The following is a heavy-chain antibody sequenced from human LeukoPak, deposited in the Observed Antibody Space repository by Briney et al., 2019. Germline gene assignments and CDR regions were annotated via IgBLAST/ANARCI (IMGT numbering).Heavy chain of an antibody. CDR3: ARPRQQLQFDAFDI. Sequence: GESLKISCKGFGYSFTNHWIAWVRQMSGKGLEWMGIIYPGDSDTRYSPSFQGQVTISADKSITTAYLQWSSLKASDTAMHYCARPRQQLQFDAFDIWGQGTMVTVSS. CDR1: GYSFTNHW. V-gene: IGHV5-51*01. D-gene: IGHD6-13*01. J-gene: IGHJ3*02. CDR2: IYPGDSDT.